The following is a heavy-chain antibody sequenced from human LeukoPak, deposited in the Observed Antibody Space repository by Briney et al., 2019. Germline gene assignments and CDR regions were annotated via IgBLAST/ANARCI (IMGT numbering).Heavy chain of an antibody. D-gene: IGHD5-18*01. V-gene: IGHV3-21*01. Sequence: VGSLRLSCAASGFTFDDYGMSWVRQAPGKGLEWVSSISSSSSYIYYADSVKGRFTISRDNAKNSLYLQMNSLRAEDTAVYYCARVFGYSYGSINFDYWGQGTLVTVSS. CDR3: ARVFGYSYGSINFDY. CDR1: GFTFDDYG. J-gene: IGHJ4*02. CDR2: ISSSSSYI.